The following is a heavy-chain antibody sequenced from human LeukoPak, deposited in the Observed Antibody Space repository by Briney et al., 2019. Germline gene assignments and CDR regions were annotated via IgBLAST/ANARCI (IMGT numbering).Heavy chain of an antibody. CDR2: ISYDGSNK. D-gene: IGHD4-17*01. CDR3: AKVLYGDAHFDY. J-gene: IGHJ4*02. CDR1: GFTFSSYA. V-gene: IGHV3-30-3*01. Sequence: GGSLRLSCAASGFTFSSYAMHWVRQAPGKGLEWVAVISYDGSNKYYADSVKGRFTISRDNSKNTLYLQMNSLRAEDTAVYYCAKVLYGDAHFDYWGQGTLVTVSS.